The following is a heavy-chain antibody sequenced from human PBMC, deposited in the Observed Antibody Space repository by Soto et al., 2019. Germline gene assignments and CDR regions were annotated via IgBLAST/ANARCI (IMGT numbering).Heavy chain of an antibody. J-gene: IGHJ6*02. V-gene: IGHV1-8*01. CDR1: GYTFTSYD. D-gene: IGHD2-2*01. CDR3: ARGYFCVPSAVYDYYGMDV. Sequence: GASVKGYCKASGYTFTSYDINWVLQATGQGLEWMGWMNPNSGNTGYAQKFQGRVTMTRNTSISTAYMELSSLRSEDTAVYYCARGYFCVPSAVYDYYGMDVWG. CDR2: MNPNSGNT.